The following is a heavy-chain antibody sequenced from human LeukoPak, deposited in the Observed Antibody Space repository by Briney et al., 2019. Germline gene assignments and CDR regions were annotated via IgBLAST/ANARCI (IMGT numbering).Heavy chain of an antibody. CDR3: ARDWRVVAATDYYYYIDV. J-gene: IGHJ6*03. CDR2: IYTSGST. CDR1: GGSISSYY. V-gene: IGHV4-4*07. Sequence: SETLSLTCTVSGGSISSYYWSWIRQPAGKGLEWIGRIYTSGSTNYNPSLKSRVTMSVDTSKNQFSLKLSSVTAADTAVYYCARDWRVVAATDYYYYIDVWGKGTTVTVSS. D-gene: IGHD2-15*01.